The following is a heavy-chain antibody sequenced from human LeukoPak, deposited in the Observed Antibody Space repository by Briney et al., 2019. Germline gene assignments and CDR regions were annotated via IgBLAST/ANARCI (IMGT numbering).Heavy chain of an antibody. D-gene: IGHD2-15*01. CDR3: ARLLVVAALNWFDP. CDR1: GGSFSGYY. J-gene: IGHJ5*02. V-gene: IGHV4-34*01. Sequence: PSETLSLTCAVYGGSFSGYYWSWIRQPPGKGLEWIGEINHSGSTNYNPSLKSRVTISVDTSKNQFFLKLSSVTAADTAVYYCARLLVVAALNWFDPWGQGTLVTVSS. CDR2: INHSGST.